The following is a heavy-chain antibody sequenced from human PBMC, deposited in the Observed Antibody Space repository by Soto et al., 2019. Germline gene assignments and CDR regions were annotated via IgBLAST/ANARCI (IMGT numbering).Heavy chain of an antibody. CDR2: ISYDGSNK. CDR1: GFTFSSYA. V-gene: IGHV3-30-3*01. CDR3: ARGAWIQLWTDEGDYFDY. J-gene: IGHJ4*02. Sequence: QVQLVESGGGVVQPGRSLRLSCAASGFTFSSYAMHWVRQAPGKGLEWVAVISYDGSNKYYADSVKGRFTISRDNSKNTLYLQMNSLRAEDTAVYYCARGAWIQLWTDEGDYFDYWGQGTLVTVSS. D-gene: IGHD5-18*01.